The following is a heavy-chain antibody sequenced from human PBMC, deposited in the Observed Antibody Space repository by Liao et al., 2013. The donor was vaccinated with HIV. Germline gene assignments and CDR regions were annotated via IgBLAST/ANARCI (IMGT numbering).Heavy chain of an antibody. J-gene: IGHJ4*02. CDR1: GGSFSGYY. D-gene: IGHD3-22*01. CDR2: VNHSGST. CDR3: AGSYPFPSMAQDYDSSGYYAPY. V-gene: IGHV4-34*01. Sequence: QVQLQQWGAGLLKPSETLSLTCAVYGGSFSGYYWSWIRHAPTGKGRGGGLGKVNHSGSTNYNPSLKSRVTISVDTSKNQFSLKLSSVTAADTAVYYCAGSYPFPSMAQDYDSSGYYAPYWGQGTLVTVSS.